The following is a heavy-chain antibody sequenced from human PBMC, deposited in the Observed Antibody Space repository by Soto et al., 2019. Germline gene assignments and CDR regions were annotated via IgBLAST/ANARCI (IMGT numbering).Heavy chain of an antibody. V-gene: IGHV4-39*01. J-gene: IGHJ4*02. D-gene: IGHD6-19*01. Sequence: PSETLSLTCTVSGGSISSSSYYWGWIRQPPGKGLEWIGSIYYSGSTYYNPSLKSRVTISVDTSKNQFSLKLSSVTAADTAVYYCARHVAGYSSGLDYWGQGTLVPSPQ. CDR3: ARHVAGYSSGLDY. CDR2: IYYSGST. CDR1: GGSISSSSYY.